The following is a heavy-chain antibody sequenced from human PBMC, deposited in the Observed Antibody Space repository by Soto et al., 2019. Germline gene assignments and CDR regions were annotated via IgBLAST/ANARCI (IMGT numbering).Heavy chain of an antibody. J-gene: IGHJ4*02. D-gene: IGHD6-19*01. Sequence: PSETLSLTCTVSGGSISSYYCSWIRQPPGKGLEWIGYIYYSGSTNYNPSLKSRVTISVDTSKNQFSLKLSSVTAADTAVYYCARQGPVAGLRSFDYWGQGTLVTVSS. CDR1: GGSISSYY. V-gene: IGHV4-59*08. CDR3: ARQGPVAGLRSFDY. CDR2: IYYSGST.